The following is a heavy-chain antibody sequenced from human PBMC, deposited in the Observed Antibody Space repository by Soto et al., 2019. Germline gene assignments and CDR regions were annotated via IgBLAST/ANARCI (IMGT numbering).Heavy chain of an antibody. CDR2: SSSGSTNI. V-gene: IGHV3-11*01. J-gene: IGHJ4*02. CDR1: GFTFSDFY. CDR3: ARDRNAAGSDY. Sequence: QVQLVESGGGLVKPGGSLRLSCAASGFTFSDFYMSCIRQAPGKGLEWISYSSSGSTNIFFADSVKGRCTVSRDNAKNSVYRQMDSLLAEDTAVYYCARDRNAAGSDYWCQGALVTVSS. D-gene: IGHD1-1*01.